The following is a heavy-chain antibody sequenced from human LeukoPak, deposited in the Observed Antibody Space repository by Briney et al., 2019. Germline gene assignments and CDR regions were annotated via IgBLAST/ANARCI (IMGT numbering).Heavy chain of an antibody. Sequence: SGPTLVKPSETLSLTCTVSGGSISSYYWSWIRQPPGKGLEWIGYIYYSGSTNYNPSLKSRVTISVDTSKNQFSLKLSSATAADTAVYYCARDRGYYDSSGYIDYWGQGTLVTVSS. J-gene: IGHJ4*02. V-gene: IGHV4-59*01. CDR2: IYYSGST. CDR3: ARDRGYYDSSGYIDY. D-gene: IGHD3-22*01. CDR1: GGSISSYY.